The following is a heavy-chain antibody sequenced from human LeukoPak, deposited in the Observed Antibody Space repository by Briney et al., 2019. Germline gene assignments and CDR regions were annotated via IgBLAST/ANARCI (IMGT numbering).Heavy chain of an antibody. CDR2: VTGSGDST. V-gene: IGHV3-23*01. D-gene: IGHD4-17*01. Sequence: PGGSLRLSCAASGFIFSSYAMSWVRQAPGKGLEWVSAVTGSGDSTYYADSVKGRFTVSRDNSKNTLYLQMNSLRAEDTAVYYCAKLRTTVTIFDYWGQGTLVTVSS. J-gene: IGHJ4*02. CDR1: GFIFSSYA. CDR3: AKLRTTVTIFDY.